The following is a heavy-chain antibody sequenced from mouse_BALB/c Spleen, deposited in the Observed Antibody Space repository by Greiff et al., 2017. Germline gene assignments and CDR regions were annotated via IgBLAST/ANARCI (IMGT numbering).Heavy chain of an antibody. CDR2: ISSGGGNT. Sequence: EVKLVESGGGLVKPGGSLKLSCAASGFTFSSYTMSWVRQTPEKRLEWVATISSGGGNTYYPDSVKGRFTISRDNAKNNLYLQMSSLRSEDTALYYCARPYDYDEGVDYWGQGTTRTVSS. V-gene: IGHV5-9*03. CDR1: GFTFSSYT. CDR3: ARPYDYDEGVDY. J-gene: IGHJ2*01. D-gene: IGHD2-4*01.